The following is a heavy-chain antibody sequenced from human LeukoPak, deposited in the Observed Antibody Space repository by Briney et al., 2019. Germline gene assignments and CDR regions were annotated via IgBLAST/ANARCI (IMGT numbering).Heavy chain of an antibody. CDR1: TGSINSYY. CDR2: IYTTGRA. J-gene: IGHJ4*02. D-gene: IGHD5-18*01. Sequence: SETLSLTCTASTGSINSYYWGWVRQPAGRGLEWIGRIYTTGRADYDPSLQSRVAMSIDTSQKQFSLILKSVTAADTAAYFCARHGYTASHFFLDYWSQGTPVTVSS. V-gene: IGHV4-4*07. CDR3: ARHGYTASHFFLDY.